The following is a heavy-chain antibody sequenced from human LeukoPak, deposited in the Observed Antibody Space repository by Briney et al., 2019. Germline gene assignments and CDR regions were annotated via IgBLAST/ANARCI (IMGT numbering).Heavy chain of an antibody. J-gene: IGHJ4*02. CDR2: IKQEGSEK. V-gene: IGHV3-7*01. CDR1: GFTFSSYW. Sequence: QPGGSLDLSCAASGFTFSSYWMSWVRQAPGKGLEWVANIKQEGSEKYYVDSVKGRFTISRDNAKNSLYLQMNSLRAEDTAVYYCARERSARGYSYGFKYWGQGTLVTVSS. CDR3: ARERSARGYSYGFKY. D-gene: IGHD5-18*01.